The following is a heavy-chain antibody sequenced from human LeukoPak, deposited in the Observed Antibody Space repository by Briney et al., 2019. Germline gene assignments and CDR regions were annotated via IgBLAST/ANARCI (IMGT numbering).Heavy chain of an antibody. V-gene: IGHV4-59*01. Sequence: SETLSLTCTVSGGSISSYYWSWLRQPPGKGLEWIGYIYYSGSTNYNPSLKSRVTISVDTSKNQFSLKLSSVTAADTAVYYCARTPIAAAGRGYFDYWGQGTLVTVSS. CDR1: GGSISSYY. CDR3: ARTPIAAAGRGYFDY. D-gene: IGHD6-13*01. J-gene: IGHJ4*02. CDR2: IYYSGST.